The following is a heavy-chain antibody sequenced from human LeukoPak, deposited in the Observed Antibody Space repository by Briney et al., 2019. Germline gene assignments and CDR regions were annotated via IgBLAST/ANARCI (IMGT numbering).Heavy chain of an antibody. CDR3: ARGPELRFLEWLFYY. CDR1: GFTFSSYS. CDR2: ISSSSSYI. V-gene: IGHV3-21*01. D-gene: IGHD3-3*01. Sequence: GGSLRLSCAASGFTFSSYSMNWVRQAPGKELEWVSSISSSSSYIYYADSVKGRFTISRDNAKNSLYLQMNSLRAEDTAVYYCARGPELRFLEWLFYYWGQGTLVTVSS. J-gene: IGHJ4*02.